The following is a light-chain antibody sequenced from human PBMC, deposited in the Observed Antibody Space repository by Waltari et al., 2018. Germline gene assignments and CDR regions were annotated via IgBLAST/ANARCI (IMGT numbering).Light chain of an antibody. V-gene: IGLV2-14*01. J-gene: IGLJ3*02. Sequence: QSALTQPASVCGSPGQSITVSCTGASSDVGSYNYVSWYQQHPGKAPKLMIYDVTKRPAGVSSRFSGSKSGNTASLTISGLQAEDEADYYCSSYITTTWVFGGGTRLTVL. CDR1: SSDVGSYNY. CDR2: DVT. CDR3: SSYITTTWV.